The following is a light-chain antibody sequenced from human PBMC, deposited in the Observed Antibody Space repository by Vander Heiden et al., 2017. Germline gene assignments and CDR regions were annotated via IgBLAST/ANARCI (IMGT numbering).Light chain of an antibody. CDR2: DAS. Sequence: VLTQSPATLSLSPGERATLSCRASQSVSSYLAWYQQKPGQAPRLLIYDASNRATGIPARFSGSGSGTDFTLTISSLEPEDFAVYYCQQRSNWWTFGQGTKVEIK. CDR3: QQRSNWWT. CDR1: QSVSSY. V-gene: IGKV3-11*01. J-gene: IGKJ1*01.